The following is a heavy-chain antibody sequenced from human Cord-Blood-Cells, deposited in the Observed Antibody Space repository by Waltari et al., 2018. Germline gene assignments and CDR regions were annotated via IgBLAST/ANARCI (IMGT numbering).Heavy chain of an antibody. CDR2: INPNSGGT. V-gene: IGHV1-2*04. CDR1: GYTFTGYY. D-gene: IGHD2-2*01. Sequence: QVQLVQSGAEVKKPGASVKVSCKASGYTFTGYYMHWVRQAPGQGLEWMGWINPNSGGTNYAQKFQGWVTMTRDTSISTAYMELSRLRSDDTAVYYWARSGYCSSTSCYSDYWGQGTLVTVSS. J-gene: IGHJ4*02. CDR3: ARSGYCSSTSCYSDY.